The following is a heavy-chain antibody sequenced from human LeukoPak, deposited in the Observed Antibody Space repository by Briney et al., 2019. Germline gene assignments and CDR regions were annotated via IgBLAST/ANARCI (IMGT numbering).Heavy chain of an antibody. V-gene: IGHV3-53*01. D-gene: IGHD1-1*01. CDR1: GFSVTNNY. Sequence: GGSLRLSCAVSGFSVTNNYMSWVRQAPGKGLEWVSVFYVGGATYYADSVKGRFTISRDNSENTLYLQMKSLRAEDTAVYYCVGELATGYWGQGTLVIVSS. J-gene: IGHJ4*02. CDR3: VGELATGY. CDR2: FYVGGAT.